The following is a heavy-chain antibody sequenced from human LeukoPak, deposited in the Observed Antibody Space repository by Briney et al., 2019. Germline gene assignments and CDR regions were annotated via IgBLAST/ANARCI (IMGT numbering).Heavy chain of an antibody. V-gene: IGHV3-11*04. J-gene: IGHJ4*02. D-gene: IGHD4-17*01. Sequence: GGSLRLSCAASGFTFSDYYMSWIRQAPGKGLEWVSSISSSGSTIYYADSVKGRFTISRDNAKNSLYLQMNSLRAEGTAVYYCAREGMTTVTTFDYWGQGTLVTVSS. CDR3: AREGMTTVTTFDY. CDR2: ISSSGSTI. CDR1: GFTFSDYY.